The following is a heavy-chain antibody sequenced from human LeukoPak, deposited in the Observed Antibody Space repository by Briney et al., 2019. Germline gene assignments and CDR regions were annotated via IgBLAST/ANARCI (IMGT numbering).Heavy chain of an antibody. CDR3: ASGDSSSSYYYYYYMDV. V-gene: IGHV3-21*01. J-gene: IGHJ6*03. D-gene: IGHD6-6*01. CDR1: GFIFSDYS. CDR2: ISSTSSYI. Sequence: GGSLRLSCAASGFIFSDYSMNWVRQAPGKGLEWVPSISSTSSYIYYADSVKGRFTISRDNAKNSLYLQMNSLRADDTAVYYCASGDSSSSYYYYYYMDVWGKGTTVTVSS.